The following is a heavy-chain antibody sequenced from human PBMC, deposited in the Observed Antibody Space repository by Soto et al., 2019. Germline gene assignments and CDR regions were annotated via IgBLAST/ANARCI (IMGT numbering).Heavy chain of an antibody. J-gene: IGHJ1*01. V-gene: IGHV4-31*03. D-gene: IGHD5-12*01. CDR2: ISDSGSS. CDR3: ARDYSGYDFLH. Sequence: QVQLQESGPGLVKPSQTLSLTCTVSGGSISSGGHFWNWIRQHPGKGLEWSGYISDSGSSYYNSSLKSRVSISVDTSKNQVSLKMSSVTAADTAVYYCARDYSGYDFLHWGQGTLVTVSS. CDR1: GGSISSGGHF.